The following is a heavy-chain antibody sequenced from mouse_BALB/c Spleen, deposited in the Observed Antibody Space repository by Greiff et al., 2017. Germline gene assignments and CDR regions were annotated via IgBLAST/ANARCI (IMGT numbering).Heavy chain of an antibody. CDR3: TRTAAFYDGWFAY. CDR2: IYPSDSYT. J-gene: IGHJ3*01. V-gene: IGHV1-69*02. CDR1: GSTFTSYW. D-gene: IGHD2-3*01. Sequence: VQLQQPGAELVRPGASVKLSCKASGSTFTSYWINWVKQRPGQGLEWIGNIYPSDSYTNYNQKFKDKATLTVDKSSSTAYMQLSSPTSEDSAVYYCTRTAAFYDGWFAYWGQGTLVTVSA.